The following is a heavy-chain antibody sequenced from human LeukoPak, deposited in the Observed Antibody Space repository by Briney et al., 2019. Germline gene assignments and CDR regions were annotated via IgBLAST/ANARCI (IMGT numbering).Heavy chain of an antibody. J-gene: IGHJ6*02. D-gene: IGHD3-3*01. CDR2: MRTSGITV. V-gene: IGHV3-11*01. Sequence: YMRTSGITVYYADSVKGRFTISRDNAKKSLYLQMNSLRVEDTAVYYCARGAPYYHTWSAVSPQRIEYPYYGMDVWGQGTTVTVSS. CDR3: ARGAPYYHTWSAVSPQRIEYPYYGMDV.